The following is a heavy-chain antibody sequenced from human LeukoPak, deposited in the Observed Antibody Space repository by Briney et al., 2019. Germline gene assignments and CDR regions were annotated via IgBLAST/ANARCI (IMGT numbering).Heavy chain of an antibody. D-gene: IGHD4-17*01. CDR2: IIPILGIA. V-gene: IGHV1-69*04. J-gene: IGHJ4*02. CDR3: ARSDYGDSALGY. CDR1: GGTFSSYA. Sequence: SVKVSCKASGGTFSSYAISWVRQAPGQGLEWMGRIIPILGIANYAQKFQGRVTITADKSTSTAYMELSSLRSEDTAVYYYARSDYGDSALGYWGQGTLVTVSS.